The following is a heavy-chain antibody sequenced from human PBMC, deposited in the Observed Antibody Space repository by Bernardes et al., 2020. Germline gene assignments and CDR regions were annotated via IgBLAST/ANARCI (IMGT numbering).Heavy chain of an antibody. Sequence: SETLSLTCTVSGGSVSSVSYYWSWLRQPPGKGLEWIGYIYYSGSTNYNPSLKSRVTISVDTSKNQFSLKLSSVTAADTAVYYCARDRLAAAGTYIDYWGQGTLVTVSS. CDR2: IYYSGST. D-gene: IGHD6-13*01. J-gene: IGHJ4*02. V-gene: IGHV4-61*01. CDR3: ARDRLAAAGTYIDY. CDR1: GGSVSSVSYY.